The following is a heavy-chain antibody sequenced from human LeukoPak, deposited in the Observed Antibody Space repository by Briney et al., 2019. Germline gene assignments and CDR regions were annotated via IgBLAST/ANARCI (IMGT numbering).Heavy chain of an antibody. CDR1: GGSISSYY. CDR3: ARIRGGNIHFDY. D-gene: IGHD5-12*01. CDR2: FHYSGST. V-gene: IGHV4-59*12. Sequence: SETLSLTCTVSGGSISSYYWNWIRQPPGEGLEWIGYFHYSGSTNYNPSLKSRVTISVDTSKNQFSLQLNSVTPEDTAVYYCARIRGGNIHFDYWGQGTQVTVSS. J-gene: IGHJ4*02.